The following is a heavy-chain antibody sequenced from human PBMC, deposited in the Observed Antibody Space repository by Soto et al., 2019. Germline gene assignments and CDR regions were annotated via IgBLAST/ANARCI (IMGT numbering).Heavy chain of an antibody. V-gene: IGHV1-3*01. CDR1: GYTFTSYA. CDR3: ARGRGYCSGGSCYSGYYYYYYMDV. Sequence: ASVKVSCKASGYTFTSYAMHWVRQAPGQRLEWMGWINAGSGNTKYAQKLQGRVTMTTDTSTSTAYMELRSLRSDDTAVYYCARGRGYCSGGSCYSGYYYYYYMDVWGKGTTVTVSS. D-gene: IGHD2-15*01. CDR2: INAGSGNT. J-gene: IGHJ6*03.